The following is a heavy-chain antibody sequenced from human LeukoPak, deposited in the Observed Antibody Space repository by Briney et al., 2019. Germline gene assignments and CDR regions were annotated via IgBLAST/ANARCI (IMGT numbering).Heavy chain of an antibody. CDR1: GFTFRTYA. CDR3: ARDPPRYCSSTSCSTAPGY. V-gene: IGHV3-23*01. Sequence: PGGSLRLSCAGSGFTFRTYAMSWVRQAPGKGLEWVSAISGSGADIYYADSVKGRFTISRDNSKNTLFLQMNSLRAEDTAVYYCARDPPRYCSSTSCSTAPGYWGQGTLVTVSS. D-gene: IGHD2-2*01. CDR2: ISGSGADI. J-gene: IGHJ4*02.